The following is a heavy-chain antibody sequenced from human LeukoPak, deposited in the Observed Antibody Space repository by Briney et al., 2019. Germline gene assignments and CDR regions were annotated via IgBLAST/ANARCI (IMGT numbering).Heavy chain of an antibody. V-gene: IGHV1-2*02. J-gene: IGHJ4*02. D-gene: IGHD5-24*01. CDR3: ARDGRWNKIDF. CDR1: GYTFTNLY. CDR2: INPNSGGT. Sequence: ASVKVSCKASGYTFTNLYIHWVRQAPGQGLEWMGWINPNSGGTNTAQRFQGRVTMTRDTSIGTAYMKLSRLTSDDTAMYYCARDGRWNKIDFWGQGTLVTVSS.